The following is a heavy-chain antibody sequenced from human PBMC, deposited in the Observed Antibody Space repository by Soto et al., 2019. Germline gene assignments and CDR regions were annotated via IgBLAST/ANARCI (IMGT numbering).Heavy chain of an antibody. D-gene: IGHD4-17*01. CDR1: GFTFSSYA. CDR2: ISGSGGSS. V-gene: IGHV3-23*01. J-gene: IGHJ4*02. CDR3: AKTVGYGDYRPYSDY. Sequence: GGSLRLSCATSGFTFSSYAMTWVRQAPGKGLEWVSTISGSGGSSYYADSVKGRFTVSRDNSKNSLFLQMNSLRAEDTALYYCAKTVGYGDYRPYSDYWGQGTLVTVSS.